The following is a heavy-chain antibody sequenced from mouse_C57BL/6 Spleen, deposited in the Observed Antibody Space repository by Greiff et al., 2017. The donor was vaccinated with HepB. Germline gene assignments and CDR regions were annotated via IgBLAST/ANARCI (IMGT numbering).Heavy chain of an antibody. CDR2: IEPSDSYT. J-gene: IGHJ2*01. CDR3: ARSDARRYYFDY. V-gene: IGHV1-59*01. CDR1: GYTFTSYW. Sequence: QVHVKQPGAELVRPGTSVKLSCKASGYTFTSYWMHWVKQRPGQGLEWIGVIEPSDSYTNYNQKFKGKATLTVDTSSSTAYMQISSLTSEDSAVYYCARSDARRYYFDYWGQGTTLTVSS. D-gene: IGHD2-14*01.